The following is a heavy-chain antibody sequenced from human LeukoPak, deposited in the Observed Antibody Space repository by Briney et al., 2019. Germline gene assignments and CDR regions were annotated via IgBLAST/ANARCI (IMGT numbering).Heavy chain of an antibody. J-gene: IGHJ3*02. V-gene: IGHV1-69*13. CDR2: IIPIFGTA. Sequence: GASVKVSCKASGGTYSSYAISWVGQATGQGREWMGGIIPIFGTANYAQKLQGRVTITADESTSTAYMELSSLRSEDTAVYYCARAYDYVWGSYRNDAFDIWGQGTMVTVSS. D-gene: IGHD3-16*02. CDR1: GGTYSSYA. CDR3: ARAYDYVWGSYRNDAFDI.